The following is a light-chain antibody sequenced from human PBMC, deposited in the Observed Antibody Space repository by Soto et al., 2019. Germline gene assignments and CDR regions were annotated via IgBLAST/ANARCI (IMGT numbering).Light chain of an antibody. CDR2: DAS. V-gene: IGKV3-11*01. Sequence: EIVLTQSPATLSLSPGERATLSCRASQSLSSFLAWYQQKPGQAPRLLIYDASNRATGIPARFSGSGSGTDFTLSLSSLEPEDFAIYYCQQRSNWPRTFGQGTKVEI. J-gene: IGKJ1*01. CDR1: QSLSSF. CDR3: QQRSNWPRT.